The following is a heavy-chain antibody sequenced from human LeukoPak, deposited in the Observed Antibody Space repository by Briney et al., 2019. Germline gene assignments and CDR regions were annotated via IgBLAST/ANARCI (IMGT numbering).Heavy chain of an antibody. J-gene: IGHJ6*02. Sequence: GGSLRLSCAASGFTFSSYEMNWVRQAPGKGLEWVSYISSSGSTIYYADSVKGRFTISRDNAKNSLYLQMNSLRAEDTAVYYCASLGRRYFEMLYGMDVWGQGTTVTVSS. CDR1: GFTFSSYE. CDR2: ISSSGSTI. D-gene: IGHD3-9*01. V-gene: IGHV3-48*03. CDR3: ASLGRRYFEMLYGMDV.